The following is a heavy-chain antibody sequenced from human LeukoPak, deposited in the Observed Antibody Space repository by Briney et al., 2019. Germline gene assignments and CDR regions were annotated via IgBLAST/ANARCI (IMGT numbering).Heavy chain of an antibody. CDR2: VYYSGST. CDR3: ARLGGYYFDY. CDR1: GGSINSYY. Sequence: SETLSLTCTVSGGSINSYYWSWLRQPPGKGLEWIGYVYYSGSTNYNPSLKSRVTISVGTSKNQFSLKLTSVTAEDTAVYYCARLGGYYFDYWGQGALVAVSS. J-gene: IGHJ4*02. D-gene: IGHD3-22*01. V-gene: IGHV4-59*01.